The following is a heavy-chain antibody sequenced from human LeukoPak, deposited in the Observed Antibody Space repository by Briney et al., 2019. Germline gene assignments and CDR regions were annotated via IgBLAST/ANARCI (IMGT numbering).Heavy chain of an antibody. CDR2: ITGSGGST. V-gene: IGHV3-23*01. J-gene: IGHJ4*02. CDR3: AKDDGGSVTTTDFGY. Sequence: PGGSLRLSCAASGFTFSNYALSWVRQVPGKGLEWVSGITGSGGSTYYADSVKGRFTISRDNSKNTLYLQMNSLRAEDTAVYFCAKDDGGSVTTTDFGYWGQGTLVTVSS. D-gene: IGHD4-17*01. CDR1: GFTFSNYA.